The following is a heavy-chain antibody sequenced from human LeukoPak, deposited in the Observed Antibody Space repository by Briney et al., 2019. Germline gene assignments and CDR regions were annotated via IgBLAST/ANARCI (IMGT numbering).Heavy chain of an antibody. CDR3: ASHPPTTVVTVY. CDR1: GGTFSSYA. V-gene: IGHV1-69*13. J-gene: IGHJ4*02. Sequence: GASVKVSCKASGGTFSSYAISWVRQAPGQGLEWMGGIIPIFGTANYAQKFQGRVTITADESTSTAYMELSSLRSEDTAVYYCASHPPTTVVTVYWGQGTLVTVSS. CDR2: IIPIFGTA. D-gene: IGHD4-23*01.